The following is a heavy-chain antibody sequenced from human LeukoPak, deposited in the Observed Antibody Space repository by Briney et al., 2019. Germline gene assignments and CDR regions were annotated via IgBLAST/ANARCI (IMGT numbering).Heavy chain of an antibody. D-gene: IGHD3-22*01. CDR3: AREASEVITRGLAY. V-gene: IGHV3-43D*03. CDR1: GFTFDDYA. CDR2: ISWDGGST. J-gene: IGHJ4*02. Sequence: GGSLRLSCAASGFTFDDYAMHWVRQAPGKGLQWVSLISWDGGSTYYADSVKGRFTISRDNSKNSLYLQMNSLRAEDTALYYCAREASEVITRGLAYWGQGTLVTVSS.